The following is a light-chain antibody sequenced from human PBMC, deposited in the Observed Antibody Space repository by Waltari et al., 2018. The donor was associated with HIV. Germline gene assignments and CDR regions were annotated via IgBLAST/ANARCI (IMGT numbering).Light chain of an antibody. Sequence: QTVVTQEPSFSVSPGGTVTLTCALTSGSVSTGHFPNWCRQAPGQSPRTLMYDVNSRSSGVPDRFSGSITGGKAVLTITGAQADDECVYYCLLFVSGSWVFGGGTKVTV. V-gene: IGLV8-61*01. CDR3: LLFVSGSWV. J-gene: IGLJ3*02. CDR1: SGSVSTGHF. CDR2: DVN.